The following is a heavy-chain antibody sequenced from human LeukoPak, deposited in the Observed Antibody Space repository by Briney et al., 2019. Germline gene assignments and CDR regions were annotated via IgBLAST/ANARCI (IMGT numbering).Heavy chain of an antibody. Sequence: ASVKVSCKASGYTFTTYGTSWVRQVPGQGLEWMGWINSYNDNPRFAQKLQGRVTMTTDTSTSTAYMELRSLRSDDTAVYYCAGDFYCSGGSCHDTFDIWGQGTMVTVSS. D-gene: IGHD2-15*01. CDR3: AGDFYCSGGSCHDTFDI. CDR1: GYTFTTYG. V-gene: IGHV1-18*01. CDR2: INSYNDNP. J-gene: IGHJ3*02.